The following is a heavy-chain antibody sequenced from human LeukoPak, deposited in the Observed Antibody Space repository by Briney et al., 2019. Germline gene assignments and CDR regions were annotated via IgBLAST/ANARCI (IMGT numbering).Heavy chain of an antibody. Sequence: SQTLSLTCPVSAGSISSSCYYWGWIRQPPGKGLEWIASIYYSGSTYYNPSLKSRVTISVDTSKNQFSLKLSSVTAADTAVYYRARDYGDYSNNWFDPWGQGTLVTVSS. D-gene: IGHD4-17*01. CDR1: AGSISSSCYY. J-gene: IGHJ5*02. V-gene: IGHV4-39*01. CDR2: IYYSGST. CDR3: ARDYGDYSNNWFDP.